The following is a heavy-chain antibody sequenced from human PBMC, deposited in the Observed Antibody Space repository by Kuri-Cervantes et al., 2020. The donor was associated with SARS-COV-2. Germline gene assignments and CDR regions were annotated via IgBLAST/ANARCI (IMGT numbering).Heavy chain of an antibody. J-gene: IGHJ6*03. CDR2: IYYSGST. Sequence: GSLRLSCTVSGGSISSYYWSWIRQPPGKGLEWIGYIYYSGSTNYNPSLKSRVTISVDTSKNQFSLKLSSVTAADTAVYYCARGVVQGVIYYYYYYMGVWGKGTTVTVSS. V-gene: IGHV4-59*08. CDR1: GGSISSYY. CDR3: ARGVVQGVIYYYYYYMGV. D-gene: IGHD3-10*01.